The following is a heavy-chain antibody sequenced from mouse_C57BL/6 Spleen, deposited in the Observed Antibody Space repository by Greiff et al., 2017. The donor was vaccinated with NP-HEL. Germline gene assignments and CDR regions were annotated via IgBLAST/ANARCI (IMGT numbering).Heavy chain of an antibody. V-gene: IGHV5-4*03. CDR3: ARGNTTVVADGFAY. D-gene: IGHD1-1*01. J-gene: IGHJ3*01. CDR1: GFTFSSYA. CDR2: ISDGGSYT. Sequence: EVKLVESGGGLVKPGGSLKLSCAASGFTFSSYAMSWVRQTPEKRLEWVATISDGGSYTYYPDNVKGRFTISRDNAKNNLYLQMSHLKSEDTAMYYCARGNTTVVADGFAYWGQGTLVTVSA.